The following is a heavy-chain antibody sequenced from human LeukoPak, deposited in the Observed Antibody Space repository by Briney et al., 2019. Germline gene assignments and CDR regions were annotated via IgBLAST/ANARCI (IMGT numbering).Heavy chain of an antibody. CDR3: ARLGAAAVDY. J-gene: IGHJ4*02. CDR1: GYTFTSYY. D-gene: IGHD6-13*01. V-gene: IGHV1-46*01. Sequence: GASVKVSCKPSGYTFTSYYMHWVRQAPGQGLEWMGIINPSGGSTSYAQKFQGRVTMTRDRSTSTVYMELSSLRFEDTAVYYCARLGAAAVDYWGQGTLVTVSS. CDR2: INPSGGST.